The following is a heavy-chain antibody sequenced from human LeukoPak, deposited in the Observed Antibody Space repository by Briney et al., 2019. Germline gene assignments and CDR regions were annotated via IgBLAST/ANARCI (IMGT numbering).Heavy chain of an antibody. CDR2: ISYDGSNK. Sequence: GGSLRLSCAASGFTFSSYAMHWVRQAPGKGLEWVAVISYDGSNKYYADSVKGRSTISRDNSKNTLYLQMNSLRAEDTAVYYCARDQWQWLVLDYWGQGTLVTVSS. CDR1: GFTFSSYA. D-gene: IGHD6-19*01. CDR3: ARDQWQWLVLDY. J-gene: IGHJ4*02. V-gene: IGHV3-30*04.